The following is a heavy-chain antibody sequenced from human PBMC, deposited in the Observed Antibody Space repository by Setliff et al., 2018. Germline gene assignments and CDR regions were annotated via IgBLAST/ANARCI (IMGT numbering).Heavy chain of an antibody. CDR3: VRDAGWQYDDYAGVYFPH. V-gene: IGHV1-2*02. J-gene: IGHJ1*01. CDR2: INPNSGDT. CDR1: GNRFTDYF. D-gene: IGHD4-17*01. Sequence: ASVKVSCKASGNRFTDYFLHWVRQAPGQGLEWMGWINPNSGDTHSAQKFQGRVTMIRDTSINTAYMELSSLRSDDTAVYYCVRDAGWQYDDYAGVYFPHWGQGTLVTVS.